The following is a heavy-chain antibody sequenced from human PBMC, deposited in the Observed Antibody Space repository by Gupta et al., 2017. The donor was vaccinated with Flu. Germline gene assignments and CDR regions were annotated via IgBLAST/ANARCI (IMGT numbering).Heavy chain of an antibody. CDR2: IDASGVA. CDR3: ARGLCSGNSCYYFDF. J-gene: IGHJ4*02. V-gene: IGHV3-13*01. CDR1: GFTFRMND. D-gene: IGHD2-15*01. Sequence: EVYLVESGGGLVQPGGSLRLSCAASGFTFRMNDMHWVRQATAEGLEWVATIDASGVAYYPDSVKGRFTISRDNAKKSLYLQMNSLRAGDTAVYFCARGLCSGNSCYYFDFWGQGTLVTVSS.